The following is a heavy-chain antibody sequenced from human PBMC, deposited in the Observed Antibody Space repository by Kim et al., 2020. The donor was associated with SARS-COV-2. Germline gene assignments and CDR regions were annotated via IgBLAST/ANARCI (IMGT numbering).Heavy chain of an antibody. CDR2: K. D-gene: IGHD3-10*01. Sequence: KYYADSVKGRFTISRDNSRNTLYLQMNGLRAEDTAVYYCAKDGSSSYFDYWGQGTLVTVSS. V-gene: IGHV3-33*06. J-gene: IGHJ4*02. CDR3: AKDGSSSYFDY.